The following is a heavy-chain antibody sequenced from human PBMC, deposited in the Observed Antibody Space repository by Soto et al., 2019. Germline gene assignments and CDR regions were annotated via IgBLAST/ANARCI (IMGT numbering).Heavy chain of an antibody. CDR2: ISYDGKNQ. J-gene: IGHJ4*02. V-gene: IGHV3-30*18. CDR3: AKGFFVGATTSPFES. Sequence: VRLVQSGGGVVQPGRALTLACVASGFTFDNYGMHWDRQAPGQGLDWVAVISYDGKNQYYEDSVKGRFTISRDNSRNTLYLQMNNLRPEDTGVYYCAKGFFVGATTSPFESWGQGTLVAVST. CDR1: GFTFDNYG. D-gene: IGHD1-26*01.